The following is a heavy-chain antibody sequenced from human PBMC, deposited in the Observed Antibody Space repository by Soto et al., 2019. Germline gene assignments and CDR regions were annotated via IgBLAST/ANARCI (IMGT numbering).Heavy chain of an antibody. CDR1: GFTFREYG. V-gene: IGHV3-30*18. Sequence: GGSLRLSCAASGFTFREYGMYWVRQAPGKGLEWVAVILYDGTTKSYADSVKGRFTISRDNSKNTLYLQMNSLRVEDTAVYYCAKPAPGFCTSTRCQDFESWGQGTLVTVSS. CDR2: ILYDGTTK. D-gene: IGHD2-2*01. J-gene: IGHJ4*02. CDR3: AKPAPGFCTSTRCQDFES.